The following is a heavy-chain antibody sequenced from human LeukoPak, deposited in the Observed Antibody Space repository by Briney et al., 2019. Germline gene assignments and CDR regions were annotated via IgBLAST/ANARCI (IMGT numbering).Heavy chain of an antibody. CDR1: GGSISSGNYY. Sequence: SETLSLTCTVSGGSISSGNYYWSWIRQPAGKGLEWIGRIYTSGSTNYNPSLKSRVTISINTSKNQFSLKLSSVTAADTAVYYCARATVTSYYFDYWGQGTLVTVSS. V-gene: IGHV4-61*02. D-gene: IGHD4-17*01. CDR3: ARATVTSYYFDY. CDR2: IYTSGST. J-gene: IGHJ4*02.